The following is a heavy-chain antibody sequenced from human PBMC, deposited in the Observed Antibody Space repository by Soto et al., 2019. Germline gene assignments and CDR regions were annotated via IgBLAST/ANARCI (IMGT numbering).Heavy chain of an antibody. J-gene: IGHJ6*02. Sequence: VKVSCKASGFDFGSFGIQFLRQTRGRGLEWIGWIVVASGRTNYARQFQGRVAFSRDMSSTTAYMDLYDLKSDDTAVHFCSADHPHTAIGWPVWGQGTTVTVSS. CDR3: SADHPHTAIGWPV. CDR2: IVVASGRT. CDR1: GFDFGSFG. V-gene: IGHV1-58*02.